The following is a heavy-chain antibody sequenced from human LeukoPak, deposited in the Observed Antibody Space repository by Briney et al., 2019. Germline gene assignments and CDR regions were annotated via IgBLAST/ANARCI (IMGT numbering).Heavy chain of an antibody. D-gene: IGHD2-21*02. J-gene: IGHJ4*02. CDR2: MNPNSGNT. V-gene: IGHV1-8*03. Sequence: GASVKVSCKASGYTFTSYDINWVRQATGQGLEWMGWMNPNSGNTGYAQKFQGRVTITRNTSISTAYMELSSLRSEDTAVYYCARDGELPYCGGDCLFYFDYWGQGTLVTVSS. CDR3: ARDGELPYCGGDCLFYFDY. CDR1: GYTFTSYD.